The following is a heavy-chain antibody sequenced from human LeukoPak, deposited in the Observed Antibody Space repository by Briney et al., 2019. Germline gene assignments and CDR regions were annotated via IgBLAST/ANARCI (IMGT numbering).Heavy chain of an antibody. J-gene: IGHJ6*03. D-gene: IGHD3-3*01. V-gene: IGHV4-4*07. CDR2: IYTSGST. Sequence: PSETLSLTCTVSGGSISSYYWSWIRQPAGKGLEWIGGIYTSGSTNYNPSLKSRVTMSVDTSKKQFSLKLRSVTAADTAVYYCARSPLLGSLEWLLGDYYYMDVWGKGTTVTVSS. CDR1: GGSISSYY. CDR3: ARSPLLGSLEWLLGDYYYMDV.